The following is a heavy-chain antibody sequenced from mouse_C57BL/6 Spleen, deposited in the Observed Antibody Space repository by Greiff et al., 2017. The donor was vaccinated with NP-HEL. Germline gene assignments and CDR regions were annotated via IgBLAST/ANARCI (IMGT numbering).Heavy chain of an antibody. CDR2: ISYDGSN. J-gene: IGHJ2*01. CDR3: ARGSGNPYYFDY. D-gene: IGHD3-1*01. Sequence: EVKVEESGPGLVKPSQSLSLTCSVTGYSITSGYYWNWIRQFPGNKLEWMGYISYDGSNNYNPSLKNRISITRDTSKNQFFLKLNSVTTEDTATYYCARGSGNPYYFDYWGQGTTLTVSS. V-gene: IGHV3-6*01. CDR1: GYSITSGYY.